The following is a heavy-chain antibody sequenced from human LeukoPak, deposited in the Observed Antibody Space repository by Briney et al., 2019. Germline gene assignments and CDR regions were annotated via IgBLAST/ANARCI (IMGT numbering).Heavy chain of an antibody. V-gene: IGHV1-69*06. CDR2: IIPIFGTA. D-gene: IGHD5-12*01. J-gene: IGHJ5*02. CDR3: ARDRYSNSRGWFDP. CDR1: GYTFTSYG. Sequence: GASVKVSCKASGYTFTSYGISWVRQAPGQGLEWMGGIIPIFGTANYAQKFQGRVTITADKSTSTAYMELSRLRSDDTAVYYCARDRYSNSRGWFDPWGQGTLVTVSS.